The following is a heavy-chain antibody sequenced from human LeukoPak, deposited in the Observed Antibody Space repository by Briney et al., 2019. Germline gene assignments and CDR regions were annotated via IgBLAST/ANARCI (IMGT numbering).Heavy chain of an antibody. CDR2: IYHSGST. D-gene: IGHD1-26*01. V-gene: IGHV4-30-2*01. CDR1: GGSISSGGYS. CDR3: ARLLRRLGYFDY. Sequence: SQTLSLTCAVSGGSISSGGYSWSWIRQPPGKGLGWIGYIYHSGSTYYNPSLKSRVTISVDRSKNQFSLKLSSVTAADTAVYYCARLLRRLGYFDYWGQGTLVTVSS. J-gene: IGHJ4*02.